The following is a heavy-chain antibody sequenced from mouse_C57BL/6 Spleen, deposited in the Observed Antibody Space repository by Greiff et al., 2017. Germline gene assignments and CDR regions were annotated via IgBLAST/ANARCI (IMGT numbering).Heavy chain of an antibody. CDR2: IDPSDSYT. Sequence: QVQLKQPGAELVKPGASVKLSCKASGYTFTSYWMQWVKQRPGQGLEWIGEIDPSDSYTNYNQKFKGKATLTVDTSSSTAYMQLSSLTSEDSAVYYCARPSHYGSSPLYFDYWGQGTTLTVSS. J-gene: IGHJ2*01. CDR3: ARPSHYGSSPLYFDY. V-gene: IGHV1-50*01. CDR1: GYTFTSYW. D-gene: IGHD1-1*01.